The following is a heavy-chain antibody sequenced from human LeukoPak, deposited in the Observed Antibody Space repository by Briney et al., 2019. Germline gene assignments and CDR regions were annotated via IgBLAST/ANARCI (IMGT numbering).Heavy chain of an antibody. CDR1: GGFISSYY. Sequence: SETLSLTCTVSGGFISSYYWSWIRQPPGXXLXXXGYIYYSGSTNYNPSLKSRVTISVDTSKNQFSLKLSSVTAADTAVYYCARLKEAVALNWFDPWGQGTLVTVSS. CDR2: IYYSGST. CDR3: ARLKEAVALNWFDP. J-gene: IGHJ5*02. D-gene: IGHD6-19*01. V-gene: IGHV4-59*01.